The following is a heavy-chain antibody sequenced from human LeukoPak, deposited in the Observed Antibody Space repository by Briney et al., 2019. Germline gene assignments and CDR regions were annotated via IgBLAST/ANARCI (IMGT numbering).Heavy chain of an antibody. CDR1: GFTFSSYW. D-gene: IGHD4-17*01. V-gene: IGHV3-7*01. J-gene: IGHJ4*02. CDR2: IKQDGSEK. Sequence: PGGSLRLSCAASGFTFSSYWMSWVRQAPGKGLEWVANIKQDGSEKYYVDSVKGRFTISRDNAKNSLYLQMNSLRAEDTAVYYCARQDATTTPGGFFDYWGQGTLVTVSS. CDR3: ARQDATTTPGGFFDY.